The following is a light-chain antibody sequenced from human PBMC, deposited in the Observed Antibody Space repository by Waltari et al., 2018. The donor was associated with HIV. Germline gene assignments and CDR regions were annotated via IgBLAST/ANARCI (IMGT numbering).Light chain of an antibody. CDR2: RNN. CDR1: SSNIGINS. Sequence: QRVTISCSGSSSNIGINSVYWYQQVPGRTPKLLIYRNNQRPSGVPDRFSGSKSGTSASLAISGLQSEDEADYYCAAWDDTFRWVFGGGTKLTVL. V-gene: IGLV1-44*01. J-gene: IGLJ3*02. CDR3: AAWDDTFRWV.